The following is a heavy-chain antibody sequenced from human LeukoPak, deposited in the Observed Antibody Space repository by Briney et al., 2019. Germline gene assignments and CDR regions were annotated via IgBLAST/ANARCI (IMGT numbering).Heavy chain of an antibody. J-gene: IGHJ6*02. CDR2: ISPSGGST. D-gene: IGHD6-13*01. CDR3: ARGVSSSWYDYYYYGMDV. CDR1: GYTFTSYY. Sequence: ASVKVSCKASGYTFTSYYMHWVRQAPGQGLEWMGIISPSGGSTSYAQKFQGRVTMTRDTSTSTVYMELSSLRSEDTAVYYCARGVSSSWYDYYYYGMDVWGQGTTVTVSS. V-gene: IGHV1-46*01.